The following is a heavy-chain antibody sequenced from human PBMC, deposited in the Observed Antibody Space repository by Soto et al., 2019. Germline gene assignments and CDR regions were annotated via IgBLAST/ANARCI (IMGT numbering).Heavy chain of an antibody. CDR3: AKRVDLTGGWAYFHD. D-gene: IGHD6-19*01. J-gene: IGHJ4*02. CDR1: GFTFSSYA. CDR2: ISASGDDT. Sequence: EVQLLESGGDLVQPGGSLRISCAASGFTFSSYAMSWVRQAPGKGLEWVSGISASGDDTYYADSVNGRFTISRGNSKNTLFLQMNSLRAEDSAVYYCAKRVDLTGGWAYFHDWGRGTLVTVSS. V-gene: IGHV3-23*01.